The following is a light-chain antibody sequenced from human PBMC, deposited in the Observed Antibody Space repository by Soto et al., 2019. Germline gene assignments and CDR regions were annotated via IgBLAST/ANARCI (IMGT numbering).Light chain of an antibody. CDR3: QQYNNRPPDT. J-gene: IGKJ2*01. Sequence: EIVMTQSPATLSVSPGERATLSCRASQSINNNLAWYQQKPGQAPRLLVYGASTRAAGIPARFSGSGSGTEFSLTISSLQSGDFAVYYCQQYNNRPPDTFGQGTKLEIK. CDR1: QSINNN. CDR2: GAS. V-gene: IGKV3-15*01.